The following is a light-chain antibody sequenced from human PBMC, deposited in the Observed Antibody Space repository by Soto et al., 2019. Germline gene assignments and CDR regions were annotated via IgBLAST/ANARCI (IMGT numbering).Light chain of an antibody. Sequence: QPVLTQPPSVSGAPGQRVTISCTGSSSNIGAGYDVHWYQQLPGTAPKLLIYGNRNRPSGVPDRFSGSKSGNTASLTVSGLQADDEADYYCSSYAGRNNLVFGGGTKVTVL. CDR1: SSNIGAGYD. CDR3: SSYAGRNNLV. V-gene: IGLV1-40*01. J-gene: IGLJ3*02. CDR2: GNR.